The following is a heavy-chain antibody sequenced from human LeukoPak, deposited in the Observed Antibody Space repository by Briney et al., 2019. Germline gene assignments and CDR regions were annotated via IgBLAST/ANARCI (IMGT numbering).Heavy chain of an antibody. J-gene: IGHJ4*02. CDR2: IKQDGSEK. Sequence: PGGSLRLSCASSGFTFSSYWMSWVRQAPGKGLEWVANIKQDGSEKYYVDSVKGRFTISRDNAKNSLYLQMNSLRAEDTAVYCCARDVIAVAGIGNYWGQGTLVTVSS. D-gene: IGHD6-19*01. CDR1: GFTFSSYW. CDR3: ARDVIAVAGIGNY. V-gene: IGHV3-7*05.